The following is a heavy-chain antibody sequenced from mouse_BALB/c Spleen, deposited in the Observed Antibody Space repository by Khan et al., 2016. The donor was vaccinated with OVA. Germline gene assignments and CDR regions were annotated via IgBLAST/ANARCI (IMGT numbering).Heavy chain of an antibody. Sequence: VQLKESGPELVKPGASVKMSCKASGYTFTNYVLHWVKQKPGQGLEWIGYINPYNGGTKYNEKFKVKATLASDKSSITAYMELSGLTSEDSAVYYCARGNWQSYYFDYWGQGTTLTLSS. CDR3: ARGNWQSYYFDY. D-gene: IGHD4-1*01. J-gene: IGHJ2*01. V-gene: IGHV1S136*01. CDR1: GYTFTNYV. CDR2: INPYNGGT.